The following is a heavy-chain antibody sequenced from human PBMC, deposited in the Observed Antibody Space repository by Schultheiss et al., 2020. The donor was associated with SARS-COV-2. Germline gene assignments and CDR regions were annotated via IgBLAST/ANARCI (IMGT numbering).Heavy chain of an antibody. CDR2: ISYDGSNK. J-gene: IGHJ4*02. V-gene: IGHV3-30*14. Sequence: GGSLRLSCAASGFTFSTYALHWVRQAPGKGLEWVAVISYDGSNKYYADSVKGRFTISRDNSKNTLYLQMNSLRVEDTAVYYCARANYDIRGYYSDYWGQGTLVTVSS. CDR1: GFTFSTYA. CDR3: ARANYDIRGYYSDY. D-gene: IGHD3-22*01.